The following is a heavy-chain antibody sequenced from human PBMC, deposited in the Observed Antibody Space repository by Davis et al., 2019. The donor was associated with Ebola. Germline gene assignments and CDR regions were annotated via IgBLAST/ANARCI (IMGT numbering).Heavy chain of an antibody. CDR1: GFTVSSNY. J-gene: IGHJ6*04. Sequence: PGGSLRLSCAASGFTVSSNYMSWVRQAPGKGLAWVSALYSGGSTYYADSVKGRFTISRDNAKNSLYLQMNSLRAEDTAVYYCADVFGVPVWGRGTTVTVTS. CDR3: ADVFGVPV. D-gene: IGHD3-3*01. V-gene: IGHV3-53*01. CDR2: LYSGGST.